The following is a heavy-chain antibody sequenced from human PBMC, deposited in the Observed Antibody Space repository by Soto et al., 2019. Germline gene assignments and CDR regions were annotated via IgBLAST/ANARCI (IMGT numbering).Heavy chain of an antibody. Sequence: SETLSLTCTVSGGSISSGGYYWSWIRQHPGKGLEWIGYIYYSGSTYYNPSLKSRVTISVDTSKNQFSLKLSSVTAADTAVYYCERDSNTSWFDPWGQGTLVTVSS. V-gene: IGHV4-31*03. J-gene: IGHJ5*02. CDR2: IYYSGST. CDR3: ERDSNTSWFDP. D-gene: IGHD3-16*01. CDR1: GGSISSGGYY.